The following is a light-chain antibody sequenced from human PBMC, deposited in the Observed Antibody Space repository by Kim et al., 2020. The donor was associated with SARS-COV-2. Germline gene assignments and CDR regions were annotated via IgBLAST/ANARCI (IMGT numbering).Light chain of an antibody. CDR1: QDISNS. V-gene: IGKV1-8*01. J-gene: IGKJ4*01. CDR3: QQHYIYPLT. Sequence: ASTGDRVTITWRASQDISNSLAWYQQKPGKAPELLIYDAVTLQSGVPPRFSGSGSGTDFTLTISSLRSEDLATYYCQQHYIYPLTFGGGTKVDIK. CDR2: DAV.